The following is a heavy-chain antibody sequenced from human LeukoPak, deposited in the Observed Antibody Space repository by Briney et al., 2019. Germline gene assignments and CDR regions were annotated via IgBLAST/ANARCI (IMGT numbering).Heavy chain of an antibody. V-gene: IGHV3-53*01. Sequence: GGSLRLSCAASGFTVSSNYMSWVRQAPGKGLEWVSVIYSGGSTYYADSVKGRFTISRDNSKNTLYLQMNSLRAEDTAVYYCARGSGYYYGTGDFDLWGRGTLVTVSS. J-gene: IGHJ2*01. CDR1: GFTVSSNY. CDR2: IYSGGST. CDR3: ARGSGYYYGTGDFDL. D-gene: IGHD3-10*01.